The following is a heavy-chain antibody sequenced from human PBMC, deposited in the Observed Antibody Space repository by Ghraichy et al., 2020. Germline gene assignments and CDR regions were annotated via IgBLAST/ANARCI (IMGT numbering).Heavy chain of an antibody. J-gene: IGHJ4*02. CDR3: AKGGLYSVAGTFDY. CDR2: ISYDGNNE. CDR1: GFTFSNYG. D-gene: IGHD6-19*01. Sequence: GGSLRLSCAAPGFTFSNYGMHWVRQAPGKGLEWVAVISYDGNNENYADSVKGRFSISRDNSKNTVYLQMNSLRVEDTAVYFCAKGGLYSVAGTFDYWGQGTLVTVSS. V-gene: IGHV3-30*18.